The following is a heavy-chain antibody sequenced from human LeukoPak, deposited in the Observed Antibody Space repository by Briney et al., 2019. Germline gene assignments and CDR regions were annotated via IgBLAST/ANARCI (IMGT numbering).Heavy chain of an antibody. V-gene: IGHV4-59*08. Sequence: PSETLSLTCTVSGGSISSYYWSWIRQPPGKGLEWIGYIYYSGSTNYNPSLKSRVTISVDTSKNQFSLKLSSVTAADTAVYYCARGSSGYYDFDYWGQGTLVTVSS. CDR1: GGSISSYY. CDR3: ARGSSGYYDFDY. D-gene: IGHD3-22*01. CDR2: IYYSGST. J-gene: IGHJ4*02.